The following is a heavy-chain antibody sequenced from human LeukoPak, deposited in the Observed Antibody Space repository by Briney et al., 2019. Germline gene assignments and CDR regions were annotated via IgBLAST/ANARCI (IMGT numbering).Heavy chain of an antibody. V-gene: IGHV4-39*07. J-gene: IGHJ3*02. Sequence: SETLPLTCTVSGGSISSSSYYWDWIRQPPGKGLEWIVSIYHSGSTYYNPSLKSRVTISVDTSKNQFSLERSSVTAADTAVYYCARLSVEMATSSSAFDIWGQGTMVTVSS. CDR1: GGSISSSSYY. CDR3: ARLSVEMATSSSAFDI. D-gene: IGHD5-24*01. CDR2: IYHSGST.